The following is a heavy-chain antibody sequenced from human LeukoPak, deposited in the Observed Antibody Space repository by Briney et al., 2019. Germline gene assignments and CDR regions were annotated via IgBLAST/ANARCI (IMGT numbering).Heavy chain of an antibody. J-gene: IGHJ3*02. CDR1: GGSISSYY. CDR2: IYYSGST. Sequence: SETLSLTCTVSGGSISSYYWSWLRQPPGKGLEWIGYIYYSGSTNYNPSLKSRVTISVDTSKNQFSLKLSSVTAADTAVYYCARLVAVSTLTPAFDIWGQGTMVTVSS. V-gene: IGHV4-59*08. D-gene: IGHD2-15*01. CDR3: ARLVAVSTLTPAFDI.